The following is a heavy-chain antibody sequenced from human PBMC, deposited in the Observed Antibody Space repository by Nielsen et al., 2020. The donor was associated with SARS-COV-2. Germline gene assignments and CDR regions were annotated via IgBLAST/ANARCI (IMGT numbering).Heavy chain of an antibody. CDR3: ARGGPGSIAARPRWFDP. CDR1: GYTFTSYD. CDR2: MNPNSGNT. J-gene: IGHJ5*02. Sequence: ASVKVSCKASGYTFTSYDINWVRQATGQGLEWMGWMNPNSGNTGYAQKFQGRVTMTRNTSISTAYMELSSLRSEDTAVYYCARGGPGSIAARPRWFDPWGQGTLVTVSS. D-gene: IGHD6-6*01. V-gene: IGHV1-8*01.